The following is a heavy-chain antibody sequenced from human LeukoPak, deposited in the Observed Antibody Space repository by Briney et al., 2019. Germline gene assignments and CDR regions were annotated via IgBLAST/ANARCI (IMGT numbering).Heavy chain of an antibody. D-gene: IGHD4-11*01. CDR2: IWSDGTNQ. J-gene: IGHJ4*02. Sequence: TGGSLILSCAASGFTFSHYGMHWVRQAPGKGLEWVSVIWSDGTNQFYADSVKGRFTISRDGSQKTVFLQMSSLRAEDTCVRDAQRGFDYSNSLKYWGQGTLVTVSS. CDR1: GFTFSHYG. CDR3: QRGFDYSNSLKY. V-gene: IGHV3-33*01.